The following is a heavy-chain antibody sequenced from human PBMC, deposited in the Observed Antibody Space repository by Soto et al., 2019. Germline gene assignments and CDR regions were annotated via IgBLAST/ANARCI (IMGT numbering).Heavy chain of an antibody. V-gene: IGHV3-30*18. D-gene: IGHD3-10*01. J-gene: IGHJ6*02. Sequence: PGGSLRLSCAASGFIFRTYGMHWVRQAPGKGLEWVALILNDGSSEYYADSVKGRFTISRDNSKNMLYLQMNSLRVEDTAMYYCANGRYSRPPGMDVWGQGTTVTVSS. CDR2: ILNDGSSE. CDR3: ANGRYSRPPGMDV. CDR1: GFIFRTYG.